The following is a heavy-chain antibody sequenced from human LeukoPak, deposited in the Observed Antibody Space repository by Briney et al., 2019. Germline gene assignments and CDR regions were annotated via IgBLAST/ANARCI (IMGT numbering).Heavy chain of an antibody. CDR2: ISSSGSTV. CDR3: ARLGVTRPGY. Sequence: PGGSLRLSCAVSGFIFSSYEMNWVRQAPGKGLEWVSYISSSGSTVYYADSVKGRFTISRDNAKNSLFLQMNSLRAEDTAVYYCARLGVTRPGYWCQGTLVTVSS. CDR1: GFIFSSYE. J-gene: IGHJ4*02. D-gene: IGHD3-3*01. V-gene: IGHV3-48*03.